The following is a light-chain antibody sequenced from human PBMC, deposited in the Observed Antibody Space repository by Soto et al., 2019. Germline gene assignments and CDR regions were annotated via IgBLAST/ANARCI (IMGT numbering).Light chain of an antibody. CDR3: SSFSSITREV. Sequence: QSVLTQPASVSGSPGQSITISCTGTSSDVGGYSYVSWYQQHPGKTPKPMIYEVSNRPSGVSHRFSGSKSSNTASLTISGLQTEDEADYYCSSFSSITREVFGGGTKLTV. V-gene: IGLV2-14*01. CDR1: SSDVGGYSY. CDR2: EVS. J-gene: IGLJ2*01.